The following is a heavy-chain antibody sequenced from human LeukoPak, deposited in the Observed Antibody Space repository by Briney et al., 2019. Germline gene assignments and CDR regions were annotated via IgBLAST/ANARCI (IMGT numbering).Heavy chain of an antibody. CDR2: ISGSGGST. J-gene: IGHJ4*02. CDR1: GFTFSSYA. Sequence: GGSLRLSCAASGFTFSSYAMSWVRQAPGKGLEWVSAISGSGGSTYYADSVKGRFTISRDNSKSTLYLQMNSLRAEDTAVYYCAKDDSRLRYFDWLLSEVTFDYWGQGTLVTVSS. D-gene: IGHD3-9*01. CDR3: AKDDSRLRYFDWLLSEVTFDY. V-gene: IGHV3-23*01.